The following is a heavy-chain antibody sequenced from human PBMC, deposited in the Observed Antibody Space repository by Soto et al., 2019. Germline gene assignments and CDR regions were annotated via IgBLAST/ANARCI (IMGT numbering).Heavy chain of an antibody. D-gene: IGHD3-16*02. CDR3: ARDYDYIWGSYRYTRTPQDAFDI. V-gene: IGHV3-21*01. CDR2: ISSSSSYI. Sequence: PGGSLRLSCAASGFTFSSYIMNSVRPAPGKGLEWVSSISSSSSYIYYADSVKGRFTISRDNAKNSLYLQMNSLRADDTAVYYCARDYDYIWGSYRYTRTPQDAFDIWGQGTMVTVSS. CDR1: GFTFSSYI. J-gene: IGHJ3*02.